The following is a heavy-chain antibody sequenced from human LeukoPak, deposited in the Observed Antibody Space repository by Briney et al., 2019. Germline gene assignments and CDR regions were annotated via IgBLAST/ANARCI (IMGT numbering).Heavy chain of an antibody. CDR3: EKIPQIVVVPAADFDY. CDR2: IYSGGST. D-gene: IGHD2-2*01. Sequence: GGSLRLSCAASGFTVSSNYISWVRQAPGKGLEWVSIIYSGGSTYYADSVKGRFTISRDNSKNTLYLQMNSLRAEDTAVYYCEKIPQIVVVPAADFDYWGQGTLVTVSS. J-gene: IGHJ4*02. CDR1: GFTVSSNY. V-gene: IGHV3-53*01.